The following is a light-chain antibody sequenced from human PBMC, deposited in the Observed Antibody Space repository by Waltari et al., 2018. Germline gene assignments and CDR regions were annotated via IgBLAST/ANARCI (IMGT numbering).Light chain of an antibody. J-gene: IGKJ5*01. Sequence: IQLTQSPSSLSASVGDRVNIPCRASQGISSYLAWYQQKPGKAPNLLIYAASTLQSGVPSRFSGSGSGTDFTLTISSLQPEDFATYYCQQLNSYLTFGQGTRL. CDR2: AAS. V-gene: IGKV1-9*01. CDR3: QQLNSYLT. CDR1: QGISSY.